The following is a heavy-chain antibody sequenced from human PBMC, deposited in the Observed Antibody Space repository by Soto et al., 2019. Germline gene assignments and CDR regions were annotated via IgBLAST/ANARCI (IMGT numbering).Heavy chain of an antibody. CDR3: ARDFCSSTSYYAYLDY. V-gene: IGHV4-34*01. J-gene: IGHJ4*02. D-gene: IGHD2-2*01. CDR1: GGSFSGYY. CDR2: INHSGST. Sequence: QVQLQQWGAGLLKPSETLSLTCAVYGGSFSGYYWSWIRQPPGKGLEWIGEINHSGSTNYNPSLKSRVTISVDTSKNQFSLKLSSVTAADTAVYYCARDFCSSTSYYAYLDYWGQGTLVTVSS.